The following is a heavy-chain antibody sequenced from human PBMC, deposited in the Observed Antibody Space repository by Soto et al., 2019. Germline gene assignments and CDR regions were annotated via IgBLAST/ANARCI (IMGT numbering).Heavy chain of an antibody. CDR2: VSGSGGST. J-gene: IGHJ4*02. CDR1: GFIFSGFA. V-gene: IGHV3-23*01. D-gene: IGHD6-6*01. Sequence: PGGSLRLSCAASGFIFSGFAMSWVRQAPGKGLEWVSAVSGSGGSTYYADSVKGRFTISRDNSKNTLYLQMNSLRAEDTAVYYCAKTPMDSSSFLCVGGCGPRELDYWGPGTLVTVSS. CDR3: AKTPMDSSSFLCVGGCGPRELDY.